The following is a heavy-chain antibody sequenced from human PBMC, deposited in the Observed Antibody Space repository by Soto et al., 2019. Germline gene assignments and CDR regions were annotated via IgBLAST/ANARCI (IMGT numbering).Heavy chain of an antibody. CDR2: TSWNSGSI. J-gene: IGHJ3*02. Sequence: GGSLRLSCAASGFTFDDYAMHWVRQAPGKGLEWVSGTSWNSGSIGYADSVKGRFTISRDNAKNSLYLQMNSLRAEDTALYYCAKDKGGGSYGAFDIWGQGTMVTVSS. CDR1: GFTFDDYA. V-gene: IGHV3-9*01. D-gene: IGHD1-26*01. CDR3: AKDKGGGSYGAFDI.